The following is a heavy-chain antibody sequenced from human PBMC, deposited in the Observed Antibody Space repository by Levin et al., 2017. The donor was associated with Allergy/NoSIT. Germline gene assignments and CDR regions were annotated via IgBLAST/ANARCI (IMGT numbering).Heavy chain of an antibody. CDR3: ASVMVRGVIVDY. V-gene: IGHV4-31*03. J-gene: IGHJ4*02. D-gene: IGHD3-10*01. Sequence: SETLSLTCTVSGGSISSGGYYWSWIRQHPGKGLEWIGYIYYSGSTYYNPSLKSRVTISVDTSKNQFPLKLSSVTAADTAVYYCASVMVRGVIVDYWGQGTLVTVSS. CDR1: GGSISSGGYY. CDR2: IYYSGST.